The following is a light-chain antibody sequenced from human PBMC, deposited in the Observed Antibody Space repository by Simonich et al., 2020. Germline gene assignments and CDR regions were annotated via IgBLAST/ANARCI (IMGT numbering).Light chain of an antibody. V-gene: IGLV1-47*01. CDR3: AAWDDSLSGWV. Sequence: QSVLTQPPSASGTPGQRVTISCSGSSSNIGRNYVYWYQQLPGTAPKLLIDRNNQRPSGVPDRFSGSKAGTSASLAISGLRSEDEADYYCAAWDDSLSGWVFGGGTKLTVL. CDR1: SSNIGRNY. CDR2: RNN. J-gene: IGLJ3*02.